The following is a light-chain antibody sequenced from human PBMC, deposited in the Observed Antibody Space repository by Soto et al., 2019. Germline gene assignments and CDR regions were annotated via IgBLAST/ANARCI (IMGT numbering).Light chain of an antibody. V-gene: IGKV1-9*01. CDR3: QQRKDYPIT. CDR1: QGISSF. CDR2: AAS. J-gene: IGKJ4*01. Sequence: DIQLTQSPSFLSASVGDRVTLTCRASQGISSFLVWFQQKPGRAPKLLVYAASTLQSGVPSRFSGSGSGTAFTLTISSLQPEDSATYYCQQRKDYPITFGGGTKVEIK.